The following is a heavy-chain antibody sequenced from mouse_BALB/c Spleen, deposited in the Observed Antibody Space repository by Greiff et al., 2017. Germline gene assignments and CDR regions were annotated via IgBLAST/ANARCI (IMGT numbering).Heavy chain of an antibody. V-gene: IGHV1-69*02. D-gene: IGHD2-1*01. CDR1: GYTFTSYW. J-gene: IGHJ4*01. CDR2: IYPSDSYT. Sequence: QVQLKQPGAELVRPGASVKLSCKASGYTFTSYWINWVKQRPGQGLEWIGNIYPSDSYTNYNQKFKDKATLTVDKSSSTAYMQLSSPTSEDSAVYYCTRGYYGNYYYAMDYWGQGTSVTVSS. CDR3: TRGYYGNYYYAMDY.